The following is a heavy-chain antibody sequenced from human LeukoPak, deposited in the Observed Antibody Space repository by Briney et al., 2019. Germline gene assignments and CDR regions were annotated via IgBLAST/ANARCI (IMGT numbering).Heavy chain of an antibody. Sequence: SETLSLTCTVSGGSISSYYWSWIRQPPGKGLEWIGYIYYSGSTNYNPSLKSRVTISVDTSKNQFSLKLSSVTAADTAVYYCASDPRGEGYDYWGQGTLVTVSS. CDR2: IYYSGST. D-gene: IGHD4-17*01. V-gene: IGHV4-59*12. CDR3: ASDPRGEGYDY. CDR1: GGSISSYY. J-gene: IGHJ4*02.